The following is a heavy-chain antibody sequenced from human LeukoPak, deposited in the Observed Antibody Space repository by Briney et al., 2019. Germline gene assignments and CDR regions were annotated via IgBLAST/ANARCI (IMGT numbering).Heavy chain of an antibody. CDR1: GGSICSYY. D-gene: IGHD4-17*01. V-gene: IGHV4-59*08. CDR2: IYYSGST. J-gene: IGHJ4*02. Sequence: PSETLSLTCTVSGGSICSYYWSWIRQPPGKGLEWIGYIYYSGSTNYNPSLKSRVTISVDTSKNQFSLKLSSVTAADTAVYYCARLLTVTTGYYFDYWGQGTLVTVSS. CDR3: ARLLTVTTGYYFDY.